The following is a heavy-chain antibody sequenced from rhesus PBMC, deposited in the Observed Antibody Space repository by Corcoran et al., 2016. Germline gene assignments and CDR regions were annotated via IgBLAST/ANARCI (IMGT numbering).Heavy chain of an antibody. CDR1: DYSISSGYG. CDR2: IVGSSRRT. CDR3: ARERVARGDAFDF. Sequence: QVQLQESGPGLVKPSETLSLTCAVSDYSISSGYGWTWIRQPPGKGLEWIGYIVGSSRRTNYNPSLKSRVTISKDTARNQFSRKLSSVTAADTAVYYGARERVARGDAFDFWGQGLRVTVSS. D-gene: IGHD4-29*01. V-gene: IGHV4-127*01. J-gene: IGHJ3*01.